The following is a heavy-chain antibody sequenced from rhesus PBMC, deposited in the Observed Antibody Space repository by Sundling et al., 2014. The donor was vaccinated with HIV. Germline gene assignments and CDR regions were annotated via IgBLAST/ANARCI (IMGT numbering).Heavy chain of an antibody. V-gene: IGHV3-103*01. J-gene: IGHJ4*01. CDR3: AKGGQYSWNYSPFDY. CDR1: GFTFSSYG. D-gene: IGHD1-1-1*01. Sequence: EVQLVETGGGLVQPGGSLTLSCAASGFTFSSYGMSWVRQAPGKGLEWVSAINRGGDSTYFADSVKGRFTISRDNSKNTLSLQMNSLRAEDTAVYYCAKGGQYSWNYSPFDYWGQGVLVTVSS. CDR2: INRGGDST.